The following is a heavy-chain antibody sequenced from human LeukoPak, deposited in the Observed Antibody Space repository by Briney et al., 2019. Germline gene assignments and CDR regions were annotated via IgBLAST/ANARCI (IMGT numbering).Heavy chain of an antibody. D-gene: IGHD3-22*01. CDR3: AKFYFDSSGYYDVFDI. V-gene: IGHV4-59*01. J-gene: IGHJ3*02. CDR1: GGSISSYY. CDR2: IYYSGST. Sequence: PSEALSLTCTVSGGSISSYYWSWIRQPPGKGLEWIGYIYYSGSTNYNPSLKSRVTISVDTSKNQFSLKLTSVTAADTAVYFCAKFYFDSSGYYDVFDIWGQGTVVTVSS.